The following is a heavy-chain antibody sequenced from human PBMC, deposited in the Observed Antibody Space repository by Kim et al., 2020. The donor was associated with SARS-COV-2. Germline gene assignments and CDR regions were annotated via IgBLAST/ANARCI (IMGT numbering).Heavy chain of an antibody. Sequence: GGSLRLSCAASGFTFSSYDMHWVRQATGKGLEWVSAIGTAGDTYYPGSVKGRFTISRENAKNSLYLQMNSLRAGDTAVYYCARAVGTEVIYDYWGQGTLVTVSS. CDR3: ARAVGTEVIYDY. V-gene: IGHV3-13*01. CDR1: GFTFSSYD. D-gene: IGHD2-21*01. J-gene: IGHJ4*02. CDR2: IGTAGDT.